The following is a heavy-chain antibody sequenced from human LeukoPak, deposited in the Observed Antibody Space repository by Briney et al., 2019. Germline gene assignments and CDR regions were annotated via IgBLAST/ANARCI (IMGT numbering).Heavy chain of an antibody. V-gene: IGHV1-8*01. CDR2: MNPNSGNT. J-gene: IGHJ5*02. CDR3: ARRAERNYDFWSGYSQRDNWFDP. D-gene: IGHD3-3*01. Sequence: ASVKVSCKASGYTFTSYDINWVRQATGQGLEWMGWMNPNSGNTGYAQKFQGRVTMTRNTSISTAYMELSSLRSEDTAVYYCARRAERNYDFWSGYSQRDNWFDPWGQGTLVTASS. CDR1: GYTFTSYD.